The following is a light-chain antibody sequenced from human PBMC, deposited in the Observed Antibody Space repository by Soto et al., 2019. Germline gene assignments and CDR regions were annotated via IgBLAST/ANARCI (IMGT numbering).Light chain of an antibody. Sequence: SVLTQPPSASGSPGQSVTISCTGTSSDVGGYNYVSWYQQHPGKAPKLMNYEVNKRPSGVPDRFSGSKSGNTASLTVSGLQAEDEGDYYCSSHAGSKTVFGTGTKVTV. CDR2: EVN. CDR3: SSHAGSKTV. J-gene: IGLJ1*01. CDR1: SSDVGGYNY. V-gene: IGLV2-8*01.